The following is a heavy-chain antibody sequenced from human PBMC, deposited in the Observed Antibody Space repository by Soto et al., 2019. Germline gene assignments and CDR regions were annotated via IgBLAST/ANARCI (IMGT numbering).Heavy chain of an antibody. V-gene: IGHV5-10-1*01. D-gene: IGHD2-15*01. CDR1: GYSFTSYW. Sequence: PGESLKISCKGSGYSFTSYWISWVRQMPGKGLEWMGRIDLSDSYTNYSPSFQGHVTISADKSISTAYLQWSSLKASDTALFYCARFSCSGGSCYSHYGMDVWGQGTTVTVSS. CDR3: ARFSCSGGSCYSHYGMDV. CDR2: IDLSDSYT. J-gene: IGHJ6*02.